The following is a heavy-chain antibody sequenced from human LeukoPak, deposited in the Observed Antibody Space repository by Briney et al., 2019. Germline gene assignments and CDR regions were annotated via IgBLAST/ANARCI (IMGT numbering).Heavy chain of an antibody. CDR1: GGSISSGGYY. CDR3: ARDRLVVAATRSGHWFDP. Sequence: SSETLSLTCTVSGGSISSGGYYWSWIRQHPGKGLEWIGYIYYSGSTYYNPSLKSRVTISVDTSKNQFSLKLSSVTAADTAVYYCARDRLVVAATRSGHWFDPWGQGTLVTVSS. J-gene: IGHJ5*02. D-gene: IGHD2-15*01. V-gene: IGHV4-31*03. CDR2: IYYSGST.